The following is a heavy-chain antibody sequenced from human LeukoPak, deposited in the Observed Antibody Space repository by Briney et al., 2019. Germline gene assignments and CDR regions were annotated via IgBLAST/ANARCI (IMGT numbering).Heavy chain of an antibody. CDR1: GFIFSSYR. Sequence: GGSLRLSCAASGFIFSSYRMSWVRQAPGKGLEWVANIKEDGSEKYYVDSVKGRFTISRDNAKNSLYLQMNSLRAEDTAVYYCAREYSSGWYHFDYWGQGTLVTVSS. D-gene: IGHD6-19*01. J-gene: IGHJ4*02. CDR2: IKEDGSEK. V-gene: IGHV3-7*03. CDR3: AREYSSGWYHFDY.